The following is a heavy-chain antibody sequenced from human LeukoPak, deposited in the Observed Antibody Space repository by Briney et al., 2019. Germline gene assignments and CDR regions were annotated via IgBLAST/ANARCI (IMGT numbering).Heavy chain of an antibody. CDR3: ARERSSGWLDY. Sequence: ASVKVSCKASGYTFTTYGISWVRQAPGQGLEWMGWISADNGNTHYAQKLQDRVTMTTDTSTSTAYMELRSLRSDDTAVYYCARERSSGWLDYWGQGTLVTVSS. V-gene: IGHV1-18*01. J-gene: IGHJ4*02. CDR2: ISADNGNT. D-gene: IGHD6-19*01. CDR1: GYTFTTYG.